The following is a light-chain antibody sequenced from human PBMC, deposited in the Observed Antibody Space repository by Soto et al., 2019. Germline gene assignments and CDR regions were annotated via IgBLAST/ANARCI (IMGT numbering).Light chain of an antibody. J-gene: IGKJ1*01. Sequence: DIRMTQSPSTLSASIGDRVTITCRASQNINNWIAWYQQKPGKAPKFLIYDASTLESGVPSRFSGSGFGTEFSLTISSLQPDDFGSYYCQHMRPFGQGTKVEMK. V-gene: IGKV1-5*01. CDR1: QNINNW. CDR2: DAS. CDR3: QHMRP.